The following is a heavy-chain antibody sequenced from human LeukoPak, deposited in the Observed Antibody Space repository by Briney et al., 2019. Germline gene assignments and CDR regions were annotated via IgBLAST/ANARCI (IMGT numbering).Heavy chain of an antibody. CDR2: INPNSGGT. D-gene: IGHD3-10*01. CDR1: GYTFTGYY. J-gene: IGHJ4*02. CDR3: ARSDYHMVRGVIVDY. Sequence: ASVKVSCKASGYTFTGYYMHWVRQAPGQGLEWMGWINPNSGGTNYAQKFQGRVTMTRDTSISTAYMELSRLRSDDTAVYYCARSDYHMVRGVIVDYWGQGTLVTVSS. V-gene: IGHV1-2*02.